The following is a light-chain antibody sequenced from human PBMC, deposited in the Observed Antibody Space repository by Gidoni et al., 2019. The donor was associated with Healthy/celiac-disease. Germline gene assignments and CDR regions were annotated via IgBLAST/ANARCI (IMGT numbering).Light chain of an antibody. Sequence: DIHMTQSPSSRSASVGDRVTIPCRASQSISSYLNWYQQKPGKAPKLLIYAASSLQSGVPSRFSGSGSGTDFTLTISSLQPEDFATYYCQQGYSTPHTFGGGTKVEIK. V-gene: IGKV1-39*01. J-gene: IGKJ4*01. CDR2: AAS. CDR1: QSISSY. CDR3: QQGYSTPHT.